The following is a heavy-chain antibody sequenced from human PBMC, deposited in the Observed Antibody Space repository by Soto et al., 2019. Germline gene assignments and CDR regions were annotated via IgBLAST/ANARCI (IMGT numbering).Heavy chain of an antibody. CDR2: ISSSSSYI. Sequence: GGSLRLSCAASGFTFSSYSMNWVRQAPGKGLEWVSSISSSSSYIYYADSVKGRFTISRDNAKNSLYLQMNSLRAEDTAVDYCARDLPNSSGPTKGWSDPWGQGTLVTVSS. V-gene: IGHV3-21*01. CDR1: GFTFSSYS. CDR3: ARDLPNSSGPTKGWSDP. J-gene: IGHJ5*02. D-gene: IGHD6-19*01.